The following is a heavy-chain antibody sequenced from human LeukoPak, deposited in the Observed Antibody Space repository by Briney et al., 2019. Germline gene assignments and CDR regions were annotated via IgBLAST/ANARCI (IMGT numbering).Heavy chain of an antibody. D-gene: IGHD3-22*01. Sequence: GGSLRLSCAASGFTFDDYAMHWVRQAPGKGLEWVSGISWNSGSIGYADSVKGRFTISRDNAKNSLCLQMNSLRAEDTALYYCAKGFFYDSSGYPDYWGQGTLVTVSS. CDR2: ISWNSGSI. V-gene: IGHV3-9*01. CDR3: AKGFFYDSSGYPDY. J-gene: IGHJ4*02. CDR1: GFTFDDYA.